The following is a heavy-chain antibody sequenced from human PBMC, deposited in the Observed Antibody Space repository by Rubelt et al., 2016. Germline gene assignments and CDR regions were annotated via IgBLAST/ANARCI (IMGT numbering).Heavy chain of an antibody. CDR3: ARDRQIFGVVIPYPYYYGMDV. Sequence: GKGLEWVTVISYDGSNKYYADSVKGRFTISRDNSKNTLYLQMNSLRAEDTAVYYCARDRQIFGVVIPYPYYYGMDVWGQGTTVTVSS. D-gene: IGHD3-3*01. J-gene: IGHJ6*02. V-gene: IGHV3-33*05. CDR2: ISYDGSNK.